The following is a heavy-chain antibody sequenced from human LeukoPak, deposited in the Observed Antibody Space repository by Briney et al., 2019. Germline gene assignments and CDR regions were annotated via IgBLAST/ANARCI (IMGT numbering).Heavy chain of an antibody. CDR1: GFTFSSYS. Sequence: GGSLRLSCAASGFTFSSYSMNWVRQAPGKGLEWVSSISSSSSYIYYADSVKGRFTISRDNSKNTLYLQMNSLRAEDTAVYYCAASPVVNYYYYYMDVWGKGTTVTISS. J-gene: IGHJ6*03. D-gene: IGHD2-2*01. CDR2: ISSSSSYI. V-gene: IGHV3-21*04. CDR3: AASPVVNYYYYYMDV.